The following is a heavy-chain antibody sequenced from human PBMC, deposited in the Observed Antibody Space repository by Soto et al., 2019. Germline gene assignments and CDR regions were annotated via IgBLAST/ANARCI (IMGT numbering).Heavy chain of an antibody. J-gene: IGHJ5*02. Sequence: ASVKVSCKASGYTFTSYYMHWVRQAPGQGLEWMGIINPSGGSTSYAQKFQGRVTMTRDTSTSTVYMELSSLRSEDTAVYYCARETGVRIAAAGRVYNWFDPWGQGTMVTVSS. CDR2: INPSGGST. V-gene: IGHV1-46*01. CDR1: GYTFTSYY. CDR3: ARETGVRIAAAGRVYNWFDP. D-gene: IGHD6-13*01.